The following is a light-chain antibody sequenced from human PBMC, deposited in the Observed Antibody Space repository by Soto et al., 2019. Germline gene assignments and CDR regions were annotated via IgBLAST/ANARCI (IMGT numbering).Light chain of an antibody. Sequence: SALTQPASVSGSPGQSITISCTGTSSDVGSYNLVSWYQQHPGKAPKLIIYEDSKRPSGVSNRFSGSKSGNTASLTISDLQFEVGAAYSSCSYSYISTSVFVPGPKVPV. CDR3: CSYSYISTSV. CDR1: SSDVGSYNL. V-gene: IGLV2-23*01. CDR2: EDS. J-gene: IGLJ1*01.